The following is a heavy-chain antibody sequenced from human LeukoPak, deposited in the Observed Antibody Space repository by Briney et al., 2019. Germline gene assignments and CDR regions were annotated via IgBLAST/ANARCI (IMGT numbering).Heavy chain of an antibody. CDR3: ARENSGSNREFDY. Sequence: SETLSLTCTVSGGSISSYYGSWIRQPAGKGLEWIGRIYTSGSTNYNASLKSRVSMSVDTSKNQFSLKLRSVTAADTAVFYCARENSGSNREFDYWGQGTLVTVSS. D-gene: IGHD1-26*01. CDR2: IYTSGST. J-gene: IGHJ4*02. V-gene: IGHV4-4*07. CDR1: GGSISSYY.